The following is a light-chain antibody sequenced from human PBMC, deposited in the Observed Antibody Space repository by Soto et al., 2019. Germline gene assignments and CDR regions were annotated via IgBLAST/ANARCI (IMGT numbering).Light chain of an antibody. CDR3: QQRSNSPRT. CDR2: DAY. V-gene: IGKV3-11*01. CDR1: QSVSNY. Sequence: EIVLTQSPATLSLSPGERATLSCRASQSVSNYLAWYQQRPGQAPRLLIYDAYNRATDIPARFSGSGSGTDFTLIISSLEPEDFAVYYCQQRSNSPRTFGQGTEVEIK. J-gene: IGKJ1*01.